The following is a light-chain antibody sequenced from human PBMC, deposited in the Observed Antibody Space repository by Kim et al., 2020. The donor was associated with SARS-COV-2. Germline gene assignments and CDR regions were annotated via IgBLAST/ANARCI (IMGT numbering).Light chain of an antibody. CDR2: VAS. CDR3: HQYGNPPRT. Sequence: PGGEASPLCRATRRSASYSLAWYQQKPGRAPRLLISVASSRATGIPDRFSGSGSGTEFTLTISSLEPEDFAVYYCHQYGNPPRTFGQGTKLEIK. CDR1: RRSASYS. J-gene: IGKJ5*01. V-gene: IGKV3-20*01.